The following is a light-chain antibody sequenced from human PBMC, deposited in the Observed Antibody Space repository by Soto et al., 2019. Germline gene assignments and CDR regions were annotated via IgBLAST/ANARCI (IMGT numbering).Light chain of an antibody. Sequence: EIVLTQSPGTLSLSPGERATLSCRAGQSVSSSYLAWYQQKPGQAPRLLIYGASSRATGIPDRFSGSGSGTDFTLTISRLEPEDFAVYYCQQYGSSPPRITFGGGTKVDIK. CDR3: QQYGSSPPRIT. CDR2: GAS. V-gene: IGKV3-20*01. CDR1: QSVSSSY. J-gene: IGKJ4*01.